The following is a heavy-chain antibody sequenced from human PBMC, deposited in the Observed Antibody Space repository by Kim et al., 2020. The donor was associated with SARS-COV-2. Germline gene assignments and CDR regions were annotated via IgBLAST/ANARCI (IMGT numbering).Heavy chain of an antibody. Sequence: GGSLRLSCVASGFSVSPYWMTWVRQAPGKGLEWVANIRQNGNERHYADSVKGRFTVSRDNAQNSLYLQMNSLTAEDTAVYYCARDPASGLRRLFDLWGRGTLVTVAS. CDR1: GFSVSPYW. CDR3: ARDPASGLRRLFDL. D-gene: IGHD3-22*01. V-gene: IGHV3-7*01. J-gene: IGHJ2*01. CDR2: IRQNGNER.